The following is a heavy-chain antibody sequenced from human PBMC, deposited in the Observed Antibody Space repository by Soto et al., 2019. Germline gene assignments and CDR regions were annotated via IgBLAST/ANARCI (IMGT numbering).Heavy chain of an antibody. J-gene: IGHJ6*02. CDR3: ARGGTAMFYYYYGMDV. CDR2: IYTSGST. D-gene: IGHD5-18*01. CDR1: GGSISSYY. Sequence: SETLSLTCTFSGGSISSYYWSWIRQPAGKGLEWIGRIYTSGSTNYNPSLKSRVTMSVDTSKNQFSLKLSSVTAADTAVYYCARGGTAMFYYYYGMDVWGQGTTVTVSS. V-gene: IGHV4-4*07.